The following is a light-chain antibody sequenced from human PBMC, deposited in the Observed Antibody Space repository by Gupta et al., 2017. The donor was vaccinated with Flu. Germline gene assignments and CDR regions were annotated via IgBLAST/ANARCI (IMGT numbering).Light chain of an antibody. J-gene: IGLJ2*01. CDR1: KLGDKY. V-gene: IGLV3-1*01. CDR3: QAWDSSRGV. Sequence: SYELTQPPSVSVSPGQTASITCSGDKLGDKYACWYQQKPGQSPVQVIYQDSKRPSGISERFSGSNSGKTATLTIGGTQAMDEADYYCQAWDSSRGVFGGGTKLTV. CDR2: QDS.